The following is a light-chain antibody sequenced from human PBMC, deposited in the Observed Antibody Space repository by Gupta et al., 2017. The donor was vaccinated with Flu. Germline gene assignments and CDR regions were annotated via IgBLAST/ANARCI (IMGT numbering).Light chain of an antibody. Sequence: GDSLRSYYASWYRQKPGQATVLVFCGKNNRPAGIPDRFSSSSSGNTGSLTITGAQAEDEADYYCNSRDTSGNHPVIFGGGTKLTVL. V-gene: IGLV3-19*01. CDR3: NSRDTSGNHPVI. CDR2: GKN. J-gene: IGLJ2*01. CDR1: SLRSYY.